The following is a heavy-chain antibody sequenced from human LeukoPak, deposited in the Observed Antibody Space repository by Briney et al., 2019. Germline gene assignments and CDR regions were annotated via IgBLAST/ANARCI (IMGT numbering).Heavy chain of an antibody. CDR3: ARDGYYYDSSGYYF. Sequence: SETLSLTCTVSGASISSYYWRWIRQPAGKGLEWIGRIYTTGITNYNPSLKSRVTMSVDTSKNQFSLKLTSVTAADTAVYYCARDGYYYDSSGYYFWGQGTLVTVSS. CDR2: IYTTGIT. D-gene: IGHD3-22*01. J-gene: IGHJ4*02. V-gene: IGHV4-4*07. CDR1: GASISSYY.